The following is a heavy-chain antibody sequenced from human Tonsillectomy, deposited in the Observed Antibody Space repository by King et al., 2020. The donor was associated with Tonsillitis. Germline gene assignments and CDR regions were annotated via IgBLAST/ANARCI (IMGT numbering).Heavy chain of an antibody. Sequence: VQLVESGGGLVQPGGSLRLSCAASTFTFSDFSMQWVRQAPGKGLEWVSFISVSRRTTYYADSVKGQFNISRDNAKNSLYLQMNSLRAEDTAVYYCARSLDWGSPRWGFDSWGQGTLVTVSS. D-gene: IGHD3/OR15-3a*01. V-gene: IGHV3-48*01. CDR3: ARSLDWGSPRWGFDS. J-gene: IGHJ4*02. CDR2: ISVSRRTT. CDR1: TFTFSDFS.